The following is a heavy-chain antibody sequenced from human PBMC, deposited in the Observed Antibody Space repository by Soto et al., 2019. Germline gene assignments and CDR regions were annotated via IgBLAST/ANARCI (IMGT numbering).Heavy chain of an antibody. J-gene: IGHJ3*02. CDR3: TSSQKQRFASDI. CDR2: IYYSGST. Sequence: PSETLCLTCTVSGGSISSSSYYWGWIRQPPGKGLEWIGSIYYSGSTYYNPSLKSRVTISVDTSKNQFSLKLSSVTAADTAVYYCTSSQKQRFASDIWGQGTMVT. V-gene: IGHV4-39*01. CDR1: GGSISSSSYY.